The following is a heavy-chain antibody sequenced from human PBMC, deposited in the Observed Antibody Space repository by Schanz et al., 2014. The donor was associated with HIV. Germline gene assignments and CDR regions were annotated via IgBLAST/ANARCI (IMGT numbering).Heavy chain of an antibody. D-gene: IGHD2-2*01. J-gene: IGHJ4*02. CDR2: IKTDGSEQ. Sequence: DVQLVESGGGLVKRGGSLRLSCAASGFTFNNYGVNWVRQAPGKGLEWVAHIKTDGSEQRYVDSVKGRFTISRDNAKNSLFLQMNSLRAEDTAVYYCARDSQLFCSSTSCLFDCWGQGTLVTVSS. CDR3: ARDSQLFCSSTSCLFDC. V-gene: IGHV3-7*01. CDR1: GFTFNNYG.